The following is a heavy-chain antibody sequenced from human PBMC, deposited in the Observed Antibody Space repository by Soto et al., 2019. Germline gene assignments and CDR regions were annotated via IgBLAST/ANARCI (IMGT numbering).Heavy chain of an antibody. Sequence: SETLSLTCTVSGGSISSSSHYWGWIPQPPGKGLEWIGFIHYTGTTYYNPSLKSRIAISVDTSNSQFSLNLSSVTAADTAVYYCARYGSGTGYFDPWGQGTLVT. V-gene: IGHV4-39*01. CDR2: IHYTGTT. CDR1: GGSISSSSHY. J-gene: IGHJ5*02. D-gene: IGHD3-10*01. CDR3: ARYGSGTGYFDP.